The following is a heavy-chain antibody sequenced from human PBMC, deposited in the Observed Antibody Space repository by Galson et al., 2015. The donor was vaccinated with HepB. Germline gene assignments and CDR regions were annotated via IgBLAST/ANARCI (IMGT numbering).Heavy chain of an antibody. CDR2: IIPIFGTA. CDR1: GGTFSSYA. V-gene: IGHV1-69*01. CDR3: AREGSHSGYDFDY. J-gene: IGHJ4*02. Sequence: SCKASGGTFSSYAISWVRQAPGQGLEWMGGIIPIFGTANYAQKFQGRVTITADESTSTAYMELSSLRSEDAAVYYCAREGSHSGYDFDYWGQGTLVTVSS. D-gene: IGHD5-12*01.